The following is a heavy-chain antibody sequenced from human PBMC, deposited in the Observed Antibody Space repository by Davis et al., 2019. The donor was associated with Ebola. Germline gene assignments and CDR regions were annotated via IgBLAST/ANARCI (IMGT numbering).Heavy chain of an antibody. CDR3: ARRAYSSGWYPGFWFDP. CDR1: GGTFSSYT. V-gene: IGHV5-10-1*01. J-gene: IGHJ5*02. Sequence: KVSCKASGGTFSSYTISWVRQMPGKGLEWMGRIDPSDSYTNYSPSFQGHVTISADKSISTAYLQWRSLKASDTAMYYCARRAYSSGWYPGFWFDPWGQGTLVTVSS. D-gene: IGHD6-19*01. CDR2: IDPSDSYT.